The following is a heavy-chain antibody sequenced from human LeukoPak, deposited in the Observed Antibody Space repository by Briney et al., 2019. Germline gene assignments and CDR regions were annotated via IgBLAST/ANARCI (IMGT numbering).Heavy chain of an antibody. Sequence: GGSLRLSCAVSGFTFSDHYMDWVRQAAGKGLEWVGRSRNKDHRFSTEYAASVNGRFSISRDESKNSLFLQMNSLKIEDTAMYYCVRGHNSFDSWGQGTLVTVSS. D-gene: IGHD5-24*01. CDR3: VRGHNSFDS. CDR2: SRNKDHRFST. J-gene: IGHJ4*02. CDR1: GFTFSDHY. V-gene: IGHV3-72*01.